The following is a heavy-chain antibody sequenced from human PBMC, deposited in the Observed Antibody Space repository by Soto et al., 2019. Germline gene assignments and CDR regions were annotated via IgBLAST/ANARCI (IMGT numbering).Heavy chain of an antibody. CDR1: GGSISSTDW. V-gene: IGHV4-4*02. J-gene: IGHJ4*01. D-gene: IGHD1-26*01. CDR2: IYHGGST. Sequence: QVQLQESGPGLVKPSGTLSLTCAVAGGSISSTDWWSWVRQPPGKGLEWIGEIYHGGSTNYNPSLKTRVTISVDRSKNQFSLKLTSVTAADTAVYYCASSKSGGSYYFDYWGHGTLVTVSS. CDR3: ASSKSGGSYYFDY.